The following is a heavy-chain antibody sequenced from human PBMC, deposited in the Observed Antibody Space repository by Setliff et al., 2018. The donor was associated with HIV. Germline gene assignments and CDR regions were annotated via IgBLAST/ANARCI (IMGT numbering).Heavy chain of an antibody. CDR2: VYTSGKH. CDR1: GASLTSGSYF. D-gene: IGHD3-9*01. CDR3: ARGEGGFLDFDLVLTTFDF. J-gene: IGHJ4*02. Sequence: SQTLSLPCSVSGASLTSGSYFWNWLRLPAGKGLEWIGYVYTSGKHNYNPSLESRAAIFLDTSKKQFSLSLTSVTAADTAVYYCARGEGGFLDFDLVLTTFDFWGQGTPVTVSS. V-gene: IGHV4-61*09.